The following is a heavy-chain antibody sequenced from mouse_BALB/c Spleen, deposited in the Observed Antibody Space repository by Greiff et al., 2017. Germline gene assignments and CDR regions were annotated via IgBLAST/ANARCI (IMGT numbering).Heavy chain of an antibody. D-gene: IGHD1-2*01. V-gene: IGHV1-14*01. CDR1: GYTFTSYV. CDR3: ARPLIHYNGGAY. J-gene: IGHJ3*01. Sequence: VHVKQSGPELVKPGASVKMSCKASGYTFTSYVMHWVKQKPGQGLEWIGYINPYNDGTKYNEKFKGKATLTSDKSSSTAYMELSSLTSEDSAVYYCARPLIHYNGGAYWGQGTLVTVSA. CDR2: INPYNDGT.